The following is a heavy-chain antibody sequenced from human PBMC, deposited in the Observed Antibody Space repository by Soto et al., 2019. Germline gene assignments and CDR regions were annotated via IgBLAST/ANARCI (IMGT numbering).Heavy chain of an antibody. CDR1: GGTFSSYA. V-gene: IGHV1-69*01. CDR3: ARSQGSSTSLEIYYYYYYGMDV. J-gene: IGHJ6*02. D-gene: IGHD2-2*01. CDR2: IIPISATT. Sequence: QVQLVQSGAEVKKPGSSVKVSCKASGGTFSSYAISWVRQAPGQGLEWMGGIIPISATTNYAQKFQGRVTITADEYKSTAYMELSSLRSEDTAVYYCARSQGSSTSLEIYYYYYYGMDVWGQGTTVTVSS.